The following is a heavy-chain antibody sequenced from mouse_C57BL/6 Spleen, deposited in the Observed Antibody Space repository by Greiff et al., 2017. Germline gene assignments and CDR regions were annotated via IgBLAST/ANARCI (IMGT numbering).Heavy chain of an antibody. Sequence: EVKLQQSGPELVKPGASVKISCKASGYTFTDYYMNWVKQSHGKSLEWIGDINPNNGGTSYNQKFKGKATLTVDKSSSTAYMERRSLTSEDSAVYYCARGALIRGYFDYWGQGTTLTVSS. CDR1: GYTFTDYY. V-gene: IGHV1-26*01. D-gene: IGHD3-1*01. CDR2: INPNNGGT. CDR3: ARGALIRGYFDY. J-gene: IGHJ2*01.